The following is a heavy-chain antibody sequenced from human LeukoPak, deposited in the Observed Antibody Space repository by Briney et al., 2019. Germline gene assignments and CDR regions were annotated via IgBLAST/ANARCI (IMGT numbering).Heavy chain of an antibody. CDR3: ARETNWGDFDY. J-gene: IGHJ4*02. CDR2: LSSSSSHI. V-gene: IGHV3-21*01. CDR1: GFTFSSYS. Sequence: GGSLRLSCAASGFTFSSYSMNWVRQAPGKGLEWVSSLSSSSSHIYYADSVKGRFTISRDNAKNSLYLQMNSLRAEDTAVYYCARETNWGDFDYWGQGTLVTVSS. D-gene: IGHD7-27*01.